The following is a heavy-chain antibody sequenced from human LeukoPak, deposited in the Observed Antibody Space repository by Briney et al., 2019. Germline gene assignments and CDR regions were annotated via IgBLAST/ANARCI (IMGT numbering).Heavy chain of an antibody. V-gene: IGHV4-59*08. J-gene: IGHJ5*02. CDR2: IYYSGST. Sequence: SETLSLTCTVSGGSISSYYWSWIRQPPGKELEWIGYIYYSGSTNYNPSLKSRVTISVDTSKNQFSLKLSSVTAADTAVYYCARVSASEYCSGGSCYSESPNNWFDPWGQGTLVTVSS. CDR1: GGSISSYY. CDR3: ARVSASEYCSGGSCYSESPNNWFDP. D-gene: IGHD2-15*01.